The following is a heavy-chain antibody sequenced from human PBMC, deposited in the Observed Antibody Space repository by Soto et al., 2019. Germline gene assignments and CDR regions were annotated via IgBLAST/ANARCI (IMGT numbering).Heavy chain of an antibody. D-gene: IGHD1-26*01. J-gene: IGHJ6*04. Sequence: GGSLRLSCEACGFSFSSFAMNWVRQAPGKGLEWVSAIGDSGVSTYYADSVKGRFTISRDNSRNTLYLQLNSLRAEDTAVYYCAKGVELDVWGNGTTVTVSS. CDR1: GFSFSSFA. CDR3: AKGVELDV. CDR2: IGDSGVST. V-gene: IGHV3-23*01.